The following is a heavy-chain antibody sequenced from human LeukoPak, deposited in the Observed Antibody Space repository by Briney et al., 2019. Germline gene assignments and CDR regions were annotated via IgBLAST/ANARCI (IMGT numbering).Heavy chain of an antibody. Sequence: NTSETLSLTCAVSGYSISSGYYWGWIRQPPGKGLEWIGSIYHSGSTYYNPSLKSRVTISVDTSKHQFSLKLSSVTAADTAVYYCARLRGGPAEVDYWGQGTLVTVSS. CDR2: IYHSGST. CDR3: ARLRGGPAEVDY. CDR1: GYSISSGYY. J-gene: IGHJ4*02. D-gene: IGHD3-10*01. V-gene: IGHV4-38-2*01.